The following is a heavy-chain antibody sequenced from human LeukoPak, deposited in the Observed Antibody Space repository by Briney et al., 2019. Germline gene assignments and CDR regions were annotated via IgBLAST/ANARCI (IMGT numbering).Heavy chain of an antibody. J-gene: IGHJ4*02. V-gene: IGHV4-61*02. Sequence: SETLSLTCTVSGGSISSGSYYWSWIRQPAGQGLEYIGRMYTSGSTNYNPSLKSRVTISVDTSKNQFSLKLSSVTAADTAVYYCARLRLFPDYFDYWGQGALVTVSS. CDR1: GGSISSGSYY. D-gene: IGHD3-10*02. CDR2: MYTSGST. CDR3: ARLRLFPDYFDY.